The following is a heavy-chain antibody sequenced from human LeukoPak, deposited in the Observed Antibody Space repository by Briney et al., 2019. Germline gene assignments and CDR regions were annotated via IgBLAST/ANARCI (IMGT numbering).Heavy chain of an antibody. CDR2: ISGSGGTT. D-gene: IGHD1-1*01. CDR3: ARAGPQLSPFDY. Sequence: GGSLRLSCAASGFTFSSYAMSWVRQAPGKGLEWVSAISGSGGTTDYADSVKGRFTISRDNSKNTLYLQMNSLRAEDTAVYYCARAGPQLSPFDYWGQGTLVTVSS. CDR1: GFTFSSYA. V-gene: IGHV3-23*01. J-gene: IGHJ4*02.